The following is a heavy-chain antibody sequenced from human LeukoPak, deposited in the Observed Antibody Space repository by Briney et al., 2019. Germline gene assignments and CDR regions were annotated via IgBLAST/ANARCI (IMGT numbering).Heavy chain of an antibody. CDR2: IIPIFGTA. D-gene: IGHD2-15*01. J-gene: IGHJ4*02. CDR3: ARDTTSYCSGGSCYSVFDY. Sequence: SVKVSCKASGGTFSSYAISWVRQAPGQGLGWMGGIIPIFGTANYAQKFQGRVTITADESTSTAYMELSSLRSEDTAVYYCARDTTSYCSGGSCYSVFDYWGQGTLVTVSS. V-gene: IGHV1-69*13. CDR1: GGTFSSYA.